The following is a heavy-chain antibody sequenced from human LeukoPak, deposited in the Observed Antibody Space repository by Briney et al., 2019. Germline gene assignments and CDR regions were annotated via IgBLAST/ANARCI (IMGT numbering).Heavy chain of an antibody. CDR3: ARHDL. J-gene: IGHJ4*02. CDR1: DGSISSSGYY. Sequence: PSETLSLTCTVSDGSISSSGYYWGWIRQPPGKGLEWIVSFYYSGYTYYNPSLKSRVTISVDTSKNHFSLRVNSVTVADTAVYYCARHDLWGQGTLVTVSS. CDR2: FYYSGYT. V-gene: IGHV4-39*01.